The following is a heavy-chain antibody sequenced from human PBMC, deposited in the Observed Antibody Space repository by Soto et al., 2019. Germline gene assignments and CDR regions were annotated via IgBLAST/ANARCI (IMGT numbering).Heavy chain of an antibody. CDR2: ISAYNGNT. V-gene: IGHV1-18*04. Sequence: AASVKVSCKASGYTFTSYGISWVRQAPGQGLEWMGWISAYNGNTNYAQKLQGRVTMTTDTSTSTAYMELRSLRSDDTAVYYCARDQGGVCSGGSCYSGYNWFDPWGQGTLVTVSS. CDR1: GYTFTSYG. J-gene: IGHJ5*02. CDR3: ARDQGGVCSGGSCYSGYNWFDP. D-gene: IGHD2-15*01.